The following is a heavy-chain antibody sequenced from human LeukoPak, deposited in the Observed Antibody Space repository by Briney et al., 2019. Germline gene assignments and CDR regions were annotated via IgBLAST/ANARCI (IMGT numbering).Heavy chain of an antibody. D-gene: IGHD2-2*01. CDR3: ARILRGRSTSTPRGFDY. J-gene: IGHJ4*02. CDR2: MNPNSGNT. CDR1: GYTFTSYD. V-gene: IGHV1-8*03. Sequence: ASVKVSCKASGYTFTSYDINWVRQATGQGLEWMGWMNPNSGNTGYAQKFQGRVTITRNTSISTAYTELSRLRSEDTAVYYCARILRGRSTSTPRGFDYWGQGTLVTVSS.